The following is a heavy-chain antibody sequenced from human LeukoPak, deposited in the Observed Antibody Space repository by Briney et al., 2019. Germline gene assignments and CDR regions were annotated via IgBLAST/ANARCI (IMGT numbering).Heavy chain of an antibody. CDR3: ARGSRFGVVGRDAFDI. CDR2: IKQDGSEK. D-gene: IGHD3-3*01. V-gene: IGHV3-7*01. CDR1: GFTFSSYW. Sequence: PGGSLRLSCAASGFTFSSYWMSWVRRAPGKGLEWVANIKQDGSEKYYVDSVKGRFTISRDNAKNSLYLQMNSLRAEDTAVYYCARGSRFGVVGRDAFDIWGQGTMVTVSS. J-gene: IGHJ3*02.